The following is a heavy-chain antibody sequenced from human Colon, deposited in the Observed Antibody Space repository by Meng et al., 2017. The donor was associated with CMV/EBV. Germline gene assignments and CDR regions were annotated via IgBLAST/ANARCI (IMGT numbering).Heavy chain of an antibody. CDR2: IYPQDGGT. V-gene: IGHV1-2*02. CDR1: GYTFTANH. CDR3: VRESWYFDF. Sequence: VRLLPPGTAGKQPGASVKASCKTSGYTFTANHLHWVRQAPGQGLEWMGWIYPQDGGTYFAQKFQDRVTLTRDTSITTAHMELSGLTSDDTAIYYCVRESWYFDFWGEGTLVTVSS. J-gene: IGHJ4*02. D-gene: IGHD6-13*01.